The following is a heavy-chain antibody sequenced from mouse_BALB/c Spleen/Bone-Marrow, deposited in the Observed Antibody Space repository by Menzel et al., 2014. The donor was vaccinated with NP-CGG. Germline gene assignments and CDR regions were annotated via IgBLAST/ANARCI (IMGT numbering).Heavy chain of an antibody. Sequence: VHVKQSGAELVKPGASVKLSCTASGFNIKDTYMHWVKQRPEQGLEWIGRTDPANGSTKYDPKFQGKATITADTSSNTAYLQLSSLTSEDTAVYYCARYYYGSSLFDYWGQGTTLTVSS. CDR3: ARYYYGSSLFDY. CDR1: GFNIKDTY. D-gene: IGHD1-1*01. V-gene: IGHV14-3*02. J-gene: IGHJ2*01. CDR2: TDPANGST.